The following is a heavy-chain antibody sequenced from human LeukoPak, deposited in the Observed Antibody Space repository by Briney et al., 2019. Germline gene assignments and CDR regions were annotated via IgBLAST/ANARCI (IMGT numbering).Heavy chain of an antibody. CDR1: GYTFTGYY. Sequence: ASVKDSCKASGYTFTGYYMHWVRQAPGQGLEWMGWINPNSGGTNYAQKFQGRVTMTRDTSISTAYMELSRLRSDDTAVYYCARTSRIAAADIDYWGQGTLVTVSS. V-gene: IGHV1-2*02. J-gene: IGHJ4*02. CDR3: ARTSRIAAADIDY. D-gene: IGHD6-13*01. CDR2: INPNSGGT.